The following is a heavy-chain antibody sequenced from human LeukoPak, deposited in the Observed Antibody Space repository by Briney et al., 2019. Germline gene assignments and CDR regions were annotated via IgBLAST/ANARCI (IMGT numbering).Heavy chain of an antibody. J-gene: IGHJ6*02. D-gene: IGHD1-1*01. V-gene: IGHV3-53*01. Sequence: QAGGSLRLSCAASGFTVSSNYMSWVRQAPGKGLEWVSVIYSGGSTYYADSVKGRFTISRDNSKNTLYLQMNSLRAEDTAVYYCARDWYNWNDSGYYYYYYGMDVWGQGTTVTVSS. CDR2: IYSGGST. CDR1: GFTVSSNY. CDR3: ARDWYNWNDSGYYYYYYGMDV.